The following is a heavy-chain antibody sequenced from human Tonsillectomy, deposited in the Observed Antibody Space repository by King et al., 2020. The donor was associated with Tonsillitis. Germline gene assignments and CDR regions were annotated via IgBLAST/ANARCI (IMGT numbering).Heavy chain of an antibody. CDR2: IIPIFGVP. CDR3: AREHVGGNPTKYFDY. J-gene: IGHJ4*02. CDR1: GGTFSSYA. Sequence: VQLVESGAEVKKPGSSVKVSCTASGGTFSSYAISWVRQAPGQGLEWMGGIIPIFGVPKYAQRFQGRVTITADKSTSTAYMELSSLRSEDTAVYYCAREHVGGNPTKYFDYWGQGTLVTVSS. D-gene: IGHD4-23*01. V-gene: IGHV1-69*17.